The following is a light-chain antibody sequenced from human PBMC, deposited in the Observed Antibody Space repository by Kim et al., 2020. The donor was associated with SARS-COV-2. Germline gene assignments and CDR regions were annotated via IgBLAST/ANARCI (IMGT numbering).Light chain of an antibody. V-gene: IGLV3-1*01. CDR1: KLGDKY. J-gene: IGLJ2*01. Sequence: SSELTQPPSLSVSPGQTASITCSGDKLGDKYACWYQQKPGQSPVLVTYQDSKRPSGIPERFSGSNSGNTATLTISGTQAMDEADYYCQAWDSSTVVFGGG. CDR3: QAWDSSTVV. CDR2: QDS.